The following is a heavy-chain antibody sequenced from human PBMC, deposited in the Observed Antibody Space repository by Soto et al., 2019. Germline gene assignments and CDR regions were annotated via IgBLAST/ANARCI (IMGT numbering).Heavy chain of an antibody. Sequence: QVQLVQSGAEVKKPGSSVKVSCKASGGTFSSYAISWVRQAPGQGLEWMGGIIPIFGTANYAQKFQGRVTITADESTSTADMELSSLRSEDTAVYYCAGGGDNTVTTPVDYWGQGTLVTVSS. D-gene: IGHD4-17*01. CDR2: IIPIFGTA. CDR1: GGTFSSYA. V-gene: IGHV1-69*12. J-gene: IGHJ4*02. CDR3: AGGGDNTVTTPVDY.